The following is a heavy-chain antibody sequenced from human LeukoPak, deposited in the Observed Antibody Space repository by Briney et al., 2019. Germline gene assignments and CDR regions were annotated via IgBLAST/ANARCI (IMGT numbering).Heavy chain of an antibody. CDR2: ISSNGGTT. D-gene: IGHD2/OR15-2a*01. V-gene: IGHV3-64D*06. CDR1: GFTFSSYA. J-gene: IGHJ4*02. CDR3: VKVREYFHRAFDY. Sequence: GSLRLSCSASGFTFSSYAMHWVRQAPGKGLEYVSGISSNGGTTYYADSVKGRFTIPRDNSKNTLYLQMSSLRIEDTAVYYCVKVREYFHRAFDYWGQGTLVTVSS.